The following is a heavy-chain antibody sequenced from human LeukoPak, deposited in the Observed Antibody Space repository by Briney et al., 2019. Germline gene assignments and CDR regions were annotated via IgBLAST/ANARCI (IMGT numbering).Heavy chain of an antibody. CDR3: ARTNPHRQAFDI. J-gene: IGHJ3*02. Sequence: SETLSLTCTVSGGSISSGGYYWSWIRQPPGKGLEWIGYIYHSGSTYYNPSLKSRVTISVDRSKNQFSLKPSSVTAADTAVYYCARTNPHRQAFDIWGQGTMVTVSS. V-gene: IGHV4-30-2*01. CDR2: IYHSGST. CDR1: GGSISSGGYY.